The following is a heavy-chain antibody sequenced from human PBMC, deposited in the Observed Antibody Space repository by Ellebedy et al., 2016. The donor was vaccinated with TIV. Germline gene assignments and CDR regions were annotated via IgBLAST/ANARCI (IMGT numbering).Heavy chain of an antibody. D-gene: IGHD6-13*01. CDR2: IRSEAYGGTT. CDR1: GFTFGDYA. Sequence: GGSLRLSXTASGFTFGDYAMSWVRQAPGKGLEWVSFIRSEAYGGTTEYAASVKGRFTISRDDSKSIAYLQMNSLKAEDTAVYYRTRDLTTLAAAGTGIYYYTMDVWGQGTTVTVSS. J-gene: IGHJ6*02. V-gene: IGHV3-49*04. CDR3: TRDLTTLAAAGTGIYYYTMDV.